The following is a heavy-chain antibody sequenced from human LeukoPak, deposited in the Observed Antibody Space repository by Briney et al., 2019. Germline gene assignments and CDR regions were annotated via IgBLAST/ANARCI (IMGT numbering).Heavy chain of an antibody. CDR3: AWADLDTAMVCY. CDR1: GYTFTSYY. V-gene: IGHV1-46*01. CDR2: INPSGGST. D-gene: IGHD5-18*01. J-gene: IGHJ4*02. Sequence: GASVKVSCKASGYTFTSYYMHWVRQAPGQGLEWMGIINPSGGSTSYAQKFQGRVTMARDTSTSTVYMELSSLRSEDTAVYYCAWADLDTAMVCYWGQGTLVTVSS.